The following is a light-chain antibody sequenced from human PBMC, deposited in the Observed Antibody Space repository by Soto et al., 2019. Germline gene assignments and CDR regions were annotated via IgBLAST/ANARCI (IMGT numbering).Light chain of an antibody. CDR1: SSDVGAYKY. J-gene: IGLJ2*01. V-gene: IGLV2-14*01. CDR2: DVT. CDR3: SSYTSSTTVV. Sequence: QSALTQPASVSGSPGQSITISCTGTSSDVGAYKYVSWYQQHPGKAPKLMIHDVTNRPSGVSNRFSGSKSGNTASLTISGLQAEDEADYYCSSYTSSTTVVFGGGTKLTVL.